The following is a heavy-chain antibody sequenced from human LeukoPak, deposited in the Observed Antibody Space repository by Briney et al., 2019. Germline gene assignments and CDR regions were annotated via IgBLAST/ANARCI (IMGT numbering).Heavy chain of an antibody. J-gene: IGHJ4*02. D-gene: IGHD6-13*01. V-gene: IGHV4-59*01. Sequence: SESLSLTCTASGGSISSYYWSWIRQPPGKGLEWIGYIYYSGSTNYNPSLKSRVTISVDTSKNQFSLKLSSVTAADTAVYYCARTPHSTYSSSWYDYWGQGTLVTVSS. CDR3: ARTPHSTYSSSWYDY. CDR2: IYYSGST. CDR1: GGSISSYY.